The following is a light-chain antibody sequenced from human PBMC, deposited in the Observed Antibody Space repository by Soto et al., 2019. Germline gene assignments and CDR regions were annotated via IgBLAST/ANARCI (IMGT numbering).Light chain of an antibody. J-gene: IGKJ1*01. Sequence: DIVLTQSPGTLSFSPGERASLSCRASQSVSSGHLAWYQQKPGQAPRLLIYGASSRATGIPDRFSGSGSGTDFTLTISRLEPEDYAVYYCQQYGHSLWTFGQGTKVDIK. CDR1: QSVSSGH. V-gene: IGKV3-20*01. CDR2: GAS. CDR3: QQYGHSLWT.